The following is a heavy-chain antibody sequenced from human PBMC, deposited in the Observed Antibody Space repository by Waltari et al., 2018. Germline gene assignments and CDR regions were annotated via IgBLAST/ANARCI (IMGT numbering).Heavy chain of an antibody. Sequence: QVQLVQSGAEMKKPGASVKVSCKASGYTFTDYYIPWVRQAPGQGLEWMGWINPNSGDTHYAQRFQGRVTMARDTSISTAYMELSSLRSDDTAVYYCARGTVAGSGVILNYWGQGTLVTVSS. CDR1: GYTFTDYY. CDR3: ARGTVAGSGVILNY. V-gene: IGHV1-2*02. CDR2: INPNSGDT. J-gene: IGHJ4*02. D-gene: IGHD6-19*01.